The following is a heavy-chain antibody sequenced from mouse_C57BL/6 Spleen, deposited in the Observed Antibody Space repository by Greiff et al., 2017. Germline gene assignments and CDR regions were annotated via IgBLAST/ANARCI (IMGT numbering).Heavy chain of an antibody. V-gene: IGHV1-64*01. Sequence: QVQLQQPGAELVKPGASVKLSCKASGYTFTSYWMHWVKQRPGQGLEWIGMIHPNSGSTNYNEKFKGKATLTVDKSSSTAYMQLSSLTSEDSAVYYCASSITTVIATDYAMDYWGQGTSVTVSS. CDR2: IHPNSGST. D-gene: IGHD1-1*01. CDR3: ASSITTVIATDYAMDY. J-gene: IGHJ4*01. CDR1: GYTFTSYW.